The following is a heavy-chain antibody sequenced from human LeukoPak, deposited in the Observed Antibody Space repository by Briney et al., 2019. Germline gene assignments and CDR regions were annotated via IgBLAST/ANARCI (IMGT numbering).Heavy chain of an antibody. V-gene: IGHV1-18*01. CDR1: GYTFTSYG. CDR2: ISAYNGNT. Sequence: ASVKVSCKASGYTFTSYGISWVRQAPGQGLEWMGWISAYNGNTNYAQKLQGRVTMTRDTSTSTVYMELSSLRSEDTAVYYCARDPNPRIAAAGTDPPPSEAFDIWGQGTMVTVSS. D-gene: IGHD6-13*01. J-gene: IGHJ3*02. CDR3: ARDPNPRIAAAGTDPPPSEAFDI.